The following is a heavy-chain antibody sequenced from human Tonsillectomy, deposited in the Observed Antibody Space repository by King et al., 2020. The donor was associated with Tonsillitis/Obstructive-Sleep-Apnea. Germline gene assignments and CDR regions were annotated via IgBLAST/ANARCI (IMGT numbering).Heavy chain of an antibody. D-gene: IGHD1-1*01. CDR1: GFTFSNAW. J-gene: IGHJ4*02. Sequence: VQLVESGGGLVKPGGSLRLSCAASGFTFSNAWMSWVRQAPGKGLEWVGRIKSKTDGGTTDYAAPVKGRFTISRDDSKNTLYLQMNSLKTEDTAVYYFTTPWALPDDNFDYWGQGTLVTVSS. CDR3: TTPWALPDDNFDY. CDR2: IKSKTDGGTT. V-gene: IGHV3-15*01.